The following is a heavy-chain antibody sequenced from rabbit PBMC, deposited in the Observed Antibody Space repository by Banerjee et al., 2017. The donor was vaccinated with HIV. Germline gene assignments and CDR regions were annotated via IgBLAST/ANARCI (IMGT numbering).Heavy chain of an antibody. J-gene: IGHJ4*01. D-gene: IGHD1-1*01. V-gene: IGHV1S45*01. CDR1: GFSFTSTHD. CDR3: AREGPDTYYAFNL. CDR2: VDAENSGGT. Sequence: QEQLVESGGGLVQPEGSLTLTCTASGFSFTSTHDMCWVRQAPGKGLEWIACVDAENSGGTWYANWATGRFTISKTSSTAVTLQMTSLAAADTATYFCAREGPDTYYAFNLWGPGTLVTVS.